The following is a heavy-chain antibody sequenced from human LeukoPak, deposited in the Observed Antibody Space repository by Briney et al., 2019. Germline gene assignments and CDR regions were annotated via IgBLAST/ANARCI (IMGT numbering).Heavy chain of an antibody. V-gene: IGHV4-59*11. D-gene: IGHD6-19*01. Sequence: SETLSLTCTVSGGSISSHYWSWIRQPPGKGLEWIGYIYYSGSTNYNPSLKSRVTISVDTSKNQFSLKLSSVTAADTAVYYCARAGGIAVAGRGGLFDYWGQGTLVTVSS. J-gene: IGHJ4*02. CDR3: ARAGGIAVAGRGGLFDY. CDR2: IYYSGST. CDR1: GGSISSHY.